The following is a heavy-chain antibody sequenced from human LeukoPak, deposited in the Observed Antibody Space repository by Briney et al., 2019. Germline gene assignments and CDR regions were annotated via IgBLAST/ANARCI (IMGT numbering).Heavy chain of an antibody. CDR1: GGSISSYY. V-gene: IGHV4-4*07. CDR3: ARHPYDFWSDYGDAFDI. CDR2: IYTSGST. Sequence: SETLSLTRTVSGGSISSYYWSWIRQPAGKGLEWIGRIYTSGSTNYNPSLKSRVTMSVDTSKNQFSLKLSSVTAADTAVYYRARHPYDFWSDYGDAFDIWGQGTMVTVSS. J-gene: IGHJ3*02. D-gene: IGHD3-3*01.